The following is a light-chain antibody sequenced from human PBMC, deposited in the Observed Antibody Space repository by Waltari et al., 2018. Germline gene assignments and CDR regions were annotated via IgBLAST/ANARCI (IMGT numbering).Light chain of an antibody. V-gene: IGLV2-8*01. CDR1: SSAVGGYNY. CDR2: EVS. J-gene: IGLJ3*02. CDR3: SSDAGSNNLV. Sequence: QSALTQPPYASGYPGQSVTISCTGTSSAVGGYNYVSWYHQHPGKAPTLMIYEVSKRPSWVPYRFAGSKSGNTASLTVSGLQAEDEADYYCSSDAGSNNLVFGGGTKLTVL.